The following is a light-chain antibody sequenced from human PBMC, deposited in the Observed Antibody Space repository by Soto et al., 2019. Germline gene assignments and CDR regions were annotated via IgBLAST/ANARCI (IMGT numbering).Light chain of an antibody. J-gene: IGKJ4*01. CDR1: QSVHSN. Sequence: EIVMTQSPATLSLSPGETATLSCRASQSVHSNLAWFQQHPGQAPRLLIYGASSRATGIPVRFSGSGSGTEFTLTISSLQPEDFATYYCQQYDSYPLTFGGGTKVDIK. CDR2: GAS. CDR3: QQYDSYPLT. V-gene: IGKV3-15*01.